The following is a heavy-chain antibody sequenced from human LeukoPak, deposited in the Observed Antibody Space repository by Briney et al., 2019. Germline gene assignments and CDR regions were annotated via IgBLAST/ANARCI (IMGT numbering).Heavy chain of an antibody. CDR2: IKQDGSEK. V-gene: IGHV3-7*01. Sequence: GGSLRLSCAASGFSLSDFWMNWVRQAPGKGLEWVANIKQDGSEKYSLDSVRGRFTISRDNDKTSVYLQMDSLRAEDTAVYYCATGIWSGYYGRNHYFDYWGHGTLVTVSS. J-gene: IGHJ4*01. CDR1: GFSLSDFW. D-gene: IGHD3-3*01. CDR3: ATGIWSGYYGRNHYFDY.